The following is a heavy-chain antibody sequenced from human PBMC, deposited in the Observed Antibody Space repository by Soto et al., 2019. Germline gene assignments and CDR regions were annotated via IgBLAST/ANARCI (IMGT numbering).Heavy chain of an antibody. D-gene: IGHD6-13*01. V-gene: IGHV1-2*02. CDR3: ARGEQQLVDY. J-gene: IGHJ4*02. Sequence: QVQLVQSGAEVKKPGASVKVSCKASGYTFTGYYMHWVRQAPGQGLEWMGWINPNSGGTNYAQKVQXXVXIXKDTSISTAYMELSRLRSDDTAVYYCARGEQQLVDYWGQGTLVTVSS. CDR2: INPNSGGT. CDR1: GYTFTGYY.